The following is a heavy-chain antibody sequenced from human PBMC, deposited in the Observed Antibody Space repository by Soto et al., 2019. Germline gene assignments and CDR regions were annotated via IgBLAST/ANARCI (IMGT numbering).Heavy chain of an antibody. CDR1: GFTFNTYA. CDR3: AKAPTVEARGCPEY. D-gene: IGHD1-26*01. V-gene: IGHV3-23*01. Sequence: EVQLLESGGGLVRPGGSLRLSCVASGFTFNTYAMTWVRRAPGKGLEWVSAISATGGSTFYADSLQGRFTISRDNSKNTLYLQMKGLRAGDTAVYYCAKAPTVEARGCPEYWGQGTLVTVSS. CDR2: ISATGGST. J-gene: IGHJ4*02.